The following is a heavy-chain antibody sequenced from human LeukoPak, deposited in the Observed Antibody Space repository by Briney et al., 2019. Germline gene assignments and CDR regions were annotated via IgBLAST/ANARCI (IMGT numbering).Heavy chain of an antibody. Sequence: SETLSLTCTVSGGSISSYYWSWIRQPAGKGLEWIGRIYTSGSTNYNPSLKSRVTMSVDTSKNQFSLKLSSVTAADTAVYYCAGDRGMWVTGTTNWLDPWGQGTLVTVSS. D-gene: IGHD1-7*01. J-gene: IGHJ5*02. CDR3: AGDRGMWVTGTTNWLDP. CDR1: GGSISSYY. CDR2: IYTSGST. V-gene: IGHV4-4*07.